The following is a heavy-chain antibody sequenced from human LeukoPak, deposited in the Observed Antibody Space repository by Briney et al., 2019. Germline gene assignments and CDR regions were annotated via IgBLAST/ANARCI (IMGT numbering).Heavy chain of an antibody. CDR1: GFTFSHYW. V-gene: IGHV3-7*05. J-gene: IGHJ4*02. Sequence: GGSLRLSCTVSGFTFSHYWMNWVRQAPGKGLEWVASIEQDGSEKYYVDSVKGRFTISRDNAKNSLYLQMNSLRAEDTAVYFCVMSDYWGQGILVTVSS. CDR2: IEQDGSEK. CDR3: VMSDY.